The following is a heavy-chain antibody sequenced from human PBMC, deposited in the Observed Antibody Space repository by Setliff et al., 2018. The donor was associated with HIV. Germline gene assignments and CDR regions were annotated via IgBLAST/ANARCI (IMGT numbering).Heavy chain of an antibody. D-gene: IGHD2-15*01. Sequence: SVKVSCKASGGTFSSYVISWVRQAPGQGPEWMGGIITMYGVTNYAQKFQGRVTITTDESTSTAYMVLSSLRSEDTAVYYCALPYCSGGNCWSSASLPPAGWFDPWGQGTLVTVSS. J-gene: IGHJ5*02. CDR1: GGTFSSYV. CDR2: IITMYGVT. V-gene: IGHV1-69*05. CDR3: ALPYCSGGNCWSSASLPPAGWFDP.